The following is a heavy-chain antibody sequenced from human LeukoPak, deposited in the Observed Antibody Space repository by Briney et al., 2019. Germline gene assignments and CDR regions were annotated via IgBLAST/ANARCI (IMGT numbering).Heavy chain of an antibody. CDR3: ARSPGLSTEVTMVRGVINYFDY. Sequence: SSETLSLTCAVYGGSFSGYYWSWIRQPPEKGLEWIGEINHSGSTNYNPSLKSRVTISVDTSKNQFSLKLSSVTAADTAVYYCARSPGLSTEVTMVRGVINYFDYWGQGTLVTVSS. CDR2: INHSGST. J-gene: IGHJ4*02. CDR1: GGSFSGYY. V-gene: IGHV4-34*01. D-gene: IGHD3-10*01.